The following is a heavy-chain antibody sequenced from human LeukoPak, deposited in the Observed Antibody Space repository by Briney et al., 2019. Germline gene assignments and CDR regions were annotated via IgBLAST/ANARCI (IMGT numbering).Heavy chain of an antibody. Sequence: SETLSLTCTVSGGSISSGSYYWSWIRQPAGKGLEWIGRIYTSGSTNYNPSLKSRVTISVDTSKNQFSLKLSSVTAADTAVYYCARPDFSSYGAFDIWGQGTMVTVSS. V-gene: IGHV4-61*02. CDR3: ARPDFSSYGAFDI. J-gene: IGHJ3*02. D-gene: IGHD6-6*01. CDR2: IYTSGST. CDR1: GGSISSGSYY.